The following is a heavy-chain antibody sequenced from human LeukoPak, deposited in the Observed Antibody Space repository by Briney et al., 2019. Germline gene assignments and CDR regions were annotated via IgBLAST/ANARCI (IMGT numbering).Heavy chain of an antibody. V-gene: IGHV4-59*01. CDR1: GGSISSYY. D-gene: IGHD6-13*01. CDR3: ARVGPYSSSWYEPLFDY. J-gene: IGHJ4*02. Sequence: PSETLSLTCTVSGGSISSYYWSWIRQPPGKGLEWIGYIYYSGSTNYNPSLKSRVTISVDTSKNQFSLKLSSVTAADTAVYYCARVGPYSSSWYEPLFDYWGQGTLVTVSS. CDR2: IYYSGST.